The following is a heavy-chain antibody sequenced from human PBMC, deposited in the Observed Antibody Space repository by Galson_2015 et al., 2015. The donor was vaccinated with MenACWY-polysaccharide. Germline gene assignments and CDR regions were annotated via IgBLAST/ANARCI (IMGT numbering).Heavy chain of an antibody. CDR3: ARGLVE. Sequence: ETLSLTCAVYGGSFSGYYWSWIRQPPGKGLEWIGSIYYSGSTYYNPSLKSRVTISVDTSKNQFSLKLSSVTAADTAVYYCARGLVEWGQGTLVTVSS. CDR1: GGSFSGYY. CDR2: IYYSGST. V-gene: IGHV4-34*01. J-gene: IGHJ4*02.